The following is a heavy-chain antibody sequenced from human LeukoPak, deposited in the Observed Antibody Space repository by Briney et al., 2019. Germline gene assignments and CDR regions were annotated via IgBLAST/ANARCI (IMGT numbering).Heavy chain of an antibody. CDR1: GFTFSSYS. D-gene: IGHD3-10*01. CDR3: ARDPGIDYGSVDN. CDR2: ISSSSSTI. Sequence: GGSLRLSCAASGFTFSSYSMNWVRQAPGKGLEWVSYISSSSSTIYYADSVKGRFTISRDNAKNSLYLQMNSLRAEDTAVYYCARDPGIDYGSVDNWGQGTLVTVSS. V-gene: IGHV3-48*04. J-gene: IGHJ4*02.